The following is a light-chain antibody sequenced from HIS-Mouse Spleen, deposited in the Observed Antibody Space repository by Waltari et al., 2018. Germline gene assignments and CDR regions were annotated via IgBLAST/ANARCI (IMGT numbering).Light chain of an antibody. CDR3: CSYAGSSTWV. V-gene: IGLV2-23*01. Sequence: QSALTQPASVSGSPGQPITIPCTGPSSDVGSYNLVSWYQQHPGKAPKLMIYEGSKRPSGVSNRFSGSKSGNTASLTISGLQAEDEADYYCCSYAGSSTWVFGGGTKLTVL. CDR2: EGS. J-gene: IGLJ3*02. CDR1: SSDVGSYNL.